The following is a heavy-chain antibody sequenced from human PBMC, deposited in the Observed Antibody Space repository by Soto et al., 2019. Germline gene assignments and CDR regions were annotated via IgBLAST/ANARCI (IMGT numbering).Heavy chain of an antibody. V-gene: IGHV3-9*01. J-gene: IGHJ4*02. Sequence: EVQLVESGGNLVQPGRSLRLSCAASGFTFGDYAMHWVRQAPGKGLEWISSINENSGSLDYADSVKGRFTISRDNAKHSLYLQMNSLRIEDTARYYCAKDAHWSLDFWGQGTLVTVSS. CDR2: INENSGSL. CDR1: GFTFGDYA. CDR3: AKDAHWSLDF. D-gene: IGHD1-1*01.